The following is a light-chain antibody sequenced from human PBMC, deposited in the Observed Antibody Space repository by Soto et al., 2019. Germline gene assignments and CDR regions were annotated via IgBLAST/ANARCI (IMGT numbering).Light chain of an antibody. CDR2: SND. CDR1: SSNIGSNA. J-gene: IGLJ3*02. V-gene: IGLV1-44*01. Sequence: QSVLTQPPSASGTPGQRVTISCSGSSSNIGSNAVNWYQHLPGTAPKLLIYSNDQRPSGVPDRFSGSKSGTSASLAISGLQSEDEADYYCAAWDNSPYGPVFGGGTQLTVL. CDR3: AAWDNSPYGPV.